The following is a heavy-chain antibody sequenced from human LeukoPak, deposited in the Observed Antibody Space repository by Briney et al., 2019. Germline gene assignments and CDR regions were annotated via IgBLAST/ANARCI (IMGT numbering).Heavy chain of an antibody. D-gene: IGHD6-13*01. CDR1: GFSFTNA. J-gene: IGHJ4*02. V-gene: IGHV3-23*01. CDR3: AKSSSSFDY. Sequence: GGSLRLSCAASGFSFTNAMSWVRQAPGKGLEWVSGISGSGDSRHYADSVKGRFTISRDNSKNTLYLQMNSLRAEDTAVYYCAKSSSSFDYWGQGTLVTVSS. CDR2: ISGSGDSR.